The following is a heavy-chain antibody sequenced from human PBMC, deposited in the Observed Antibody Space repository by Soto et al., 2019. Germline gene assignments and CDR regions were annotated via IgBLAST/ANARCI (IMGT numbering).Heavy chain of an antibody. J-gene: IGHJ4*02. D-gene: IGHD2-2*01. CDR2: ISHSGST. V-gene: IGHV4-30-2*01. Sequence: SETLSLTCAVSGGSTSSGGYSWSWLRQPPGKGLEWIGYISHSGSTYYNPFLKSRVTISIDRSKNQFSLKLSSVTAADTAVYYCARVPDYWGQGILVTVSS. CDR1: GGSTSSGGYS. CDR3: ARVPDY.